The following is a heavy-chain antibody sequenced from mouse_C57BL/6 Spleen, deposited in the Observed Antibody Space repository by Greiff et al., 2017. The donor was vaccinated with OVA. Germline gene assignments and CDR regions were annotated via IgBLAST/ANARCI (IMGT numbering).Heavy chain of an antibody. Sequence: QVQLQQPGAELVKPGASVKMSCKASGYPFTSYWLTWVKQRPGHGLEWIGDIYPGSGSTNHHEKFKSKATLTVDTSSSTAYMQLSSLTSEDSAVYYCARDDYDDLDYWGQGTSGTVSS. J-gene: IGHJ4*01. CDR2: IYPGSGST. CDR3: ARDDYDDLDY. CDR1: GYPFTSYW. D-gene: IGHD2-4*01. V-gene: IGHV1-55*01.